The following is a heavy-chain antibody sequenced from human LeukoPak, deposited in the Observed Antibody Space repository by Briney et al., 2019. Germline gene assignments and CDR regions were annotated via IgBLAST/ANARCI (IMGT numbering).Heavy chain of an antibody. CDR3: ATSSSWGLYYFDY. CDR1: GGSVSSGSYY. Sequence: SETLSLTCTVSGGSVSSGSYYWSWIRQPPGKGLEWIGYIYYSGSTNYNPSLKSRVTISVDTSKNQFSLKLSSVTAADTAVYYCATSSSWGLYYFDYWGQGTLVTVSS. V-gene: IGHV4-61*01. J-gene: IGHJ4*02. D-gene: IGHD6-13*01. CDR2: IYYSGST.